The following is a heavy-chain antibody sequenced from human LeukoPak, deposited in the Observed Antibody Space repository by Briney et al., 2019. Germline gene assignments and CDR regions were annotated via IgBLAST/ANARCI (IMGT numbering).Heavy chain of an antibody. Sequence: PGGSLRLSCAASGFTFSSYWMSWVRQAPGKGLEWVANIKQDGGEKYYVDSVKGRFTISRDNAKNSLYLQMNSLRAEDTAVYYCASSHPYCSGGSCYVDAFDIWGQGTMVTVSS. D-gene: IGHD2-15*01. J-gene: IGHJ3*02. CDR3: ASSHPYCSGGSCYVDAFDI. V-gene: IGHV3-7*01. CDR1: GFTFSSYW. CDR2: IKQDGGEK.